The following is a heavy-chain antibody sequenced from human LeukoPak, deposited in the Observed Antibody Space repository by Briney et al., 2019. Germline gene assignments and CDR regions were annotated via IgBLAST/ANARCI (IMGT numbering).Heavy chain of an antibody. CDR2: ISLTGLT. Sequence: PSGTLSLTCGVSGGSISNTNWWSWVRQPPGQGLEWIGEISLTGLTHYNPSLESRVTVSLDKSKNQLSLNLTSVTAADTAVYYCVGGGGGYFDYWGQGILVTVSS. CDR1: GGSISNTNW. CDR3: VGGGGGYFDY. J-gene: IGHJ4*02. V-gene: IGHV4-4*02. D-gene: IGHD3-16*01.